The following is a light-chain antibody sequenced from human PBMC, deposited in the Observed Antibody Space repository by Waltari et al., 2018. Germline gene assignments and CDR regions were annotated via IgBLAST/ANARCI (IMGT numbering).Light chain of an antibody. V-gene: IGLV1-44*01. CDR2: SDN. CDR3: ATWDANVNAQVV. Sequence: QSALTQPPSVSGTPGQTVTIPCSGTRSHIGANTVNWYQQVPGTAPKLLIFSDNQRSSGIPDRFSGSKSGTSASLAISGLQSDDEADYFCATWDANVNAQVVFGGGTTVTV. J-gene: IGLJ2*01. CDR1: RSHIGANT.